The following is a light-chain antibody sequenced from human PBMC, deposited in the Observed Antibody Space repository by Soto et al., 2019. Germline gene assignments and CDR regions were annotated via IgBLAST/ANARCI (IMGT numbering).Light chain of an antibody. CDR3: QQYGSSGT. V-gene: IGKV3-20*01. Sequence: EIVMTQSPATLSVSPGERATLSCRASQRVSSNLAWYQQKPGQAPRLLIYGASTRATGIPVRFSGSGFGTDFTLTISRLEPEDFAVYYCQQYGSSGTFGQGTKVDI. CDR2: GAS. CDR1: QRVSSN. J-gene: IGKJ1*01.